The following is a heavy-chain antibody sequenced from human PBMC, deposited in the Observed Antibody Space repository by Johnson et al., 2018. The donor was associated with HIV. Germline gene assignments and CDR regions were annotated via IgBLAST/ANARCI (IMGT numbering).Heavy chain of an antibody. Sequence: VQLVESGGGLVQPGGSLRLSCAASGFTFSSYAMSWVRQAPGKGLEWVSAISGSGGSTYYADSVKGRFTISSDNAKNSLYMQMSSLRAEDTAMYYCARGGYCSGGRCYSIHAFDIWGQGTMVTVSS. J-gene: IGHJ3*02. CDR3: ARGGYCSGGRCYSIHAFDI. CDR1: GFTFSSYA. V-gene: IGHV3-23*04. D-gene: IGHD2-15*01. CDR2: ISGSGGST.